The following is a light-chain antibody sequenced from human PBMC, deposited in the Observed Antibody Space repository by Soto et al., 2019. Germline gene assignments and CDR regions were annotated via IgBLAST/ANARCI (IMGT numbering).Light chain of an antibody. Sequence: EIVLTQSPGTLSLSPGERATLSCRASQSVRSSYLAWYQQKPGQAPRPLIYGASSRATGFPDRFSGSGSGTDFTLTISRLEPEDFAVYYCQQYGDLYTFGQGTKVDIK. V-gene: IGKV3-20*01. CDR1: QSVRSSY. J-gene: IGKJ2*01. CDR2: GAS. CDR3: QQYGDLYT.